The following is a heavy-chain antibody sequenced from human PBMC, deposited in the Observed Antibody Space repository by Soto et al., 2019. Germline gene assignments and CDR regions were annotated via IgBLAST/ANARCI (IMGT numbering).Heavy chain of an antibody. D-gene: IGHD2-15*01. V-gene: IGHV4-34*01. CDR3: ARGYCSGGSCSGYYYGMDV. CDR1: GGSFSGYY. CDR2: INHSGST. J-gene: IGHJ6*02. Sequence: QVQLQQWGAGLLKPSETLSLTCAVYGGSFSGYYWSWIRQPPGKGLEWIGEINHSGSTNYNPSLKSRVTISVDTYKNQFSLKLSSVTAADTAVYYCARGYCSGGSCSGYYYGMDVWGQGTTVTVSS.